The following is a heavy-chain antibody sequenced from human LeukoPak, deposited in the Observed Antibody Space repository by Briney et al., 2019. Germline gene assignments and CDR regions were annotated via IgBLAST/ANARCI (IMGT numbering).Heavy chain of an antibody. CDR1: GGSISSYY. Sequence: SETLSLTCTVSGGSISSYYWSWIRQPPGKGLEWFGYIYHSGSTYYNPSLKSRVTISVDRSKNQFSLKLSSVTAADTAVYYCAREGITMVRGVIANWFDPWGQGTLVTVSS. CDR3: AREGITMVRGVIANWFDP. J-gene: IGHJ5*02. V-gene: IGHV4-59*12. D-gene: IGHD3-10*01. CDR2: IYHSGST.